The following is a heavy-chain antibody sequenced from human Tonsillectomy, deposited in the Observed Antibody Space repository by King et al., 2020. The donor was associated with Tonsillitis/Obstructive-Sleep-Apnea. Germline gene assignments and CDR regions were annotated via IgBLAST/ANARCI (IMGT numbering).Heavy chain of an antibody. Sequence: EVQLVESGGGLVQPGGSLRLSCAASRFTFSSYWMSWVRQAPGTGLEWGANIKADGGEKSYVDSVKGRFTISRDNAKNSLYLQMNSLRAEDTAVYYCARDFTWFDPWGQGTLVTVSS. V-gene: IGHV3-7*04. CDR3: ARDFTWFDP. D-gene: IGHD3-16*01. J-gene: IGHJ5*02. CDR2: IKADGGEK. CDR1: RFTFSSYW.